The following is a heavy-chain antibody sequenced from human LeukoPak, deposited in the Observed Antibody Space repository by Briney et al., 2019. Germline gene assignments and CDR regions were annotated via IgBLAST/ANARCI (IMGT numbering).Heavy chain of an antibody. Sequence: PSEALSLTCTVSGGSISSSTYYWGWIRQPPGMGLEWIGSIYYSGSTYYNASLKSRVTISANTSKNQFSLKLSSVTAADTAVYYCARPLSGSSSWHGDAFDIWGQGTMVTVSS. CDR1: GGSISSSTYY. V-gene: IGHV4-39*01. CDR3: ARPLSGSSSWHGDAFDI. J-gene: IGHJ3*02. D-gene: IGHD6-13*01. CDR2: IYYSGST.